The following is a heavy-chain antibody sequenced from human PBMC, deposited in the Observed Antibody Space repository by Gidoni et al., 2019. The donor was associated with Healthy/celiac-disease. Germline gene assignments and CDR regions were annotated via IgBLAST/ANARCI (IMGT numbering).Heavy chain of an antibody. Sequence: QVQLVESGGGLVKPGGSLRLSCAASGVTFSDYYRSWIRQAPGTGLEWVSYIVKRVSTIYHAGSVKGRFTISRDNAKNSLYLQMNSLRAEDTAVYYCARHKIAPHAAVCYDYWGQGTLVTVSS. D-gene: IGHD2-15*01. CDR3: ARHKIAPHAAVCYDY. CDR1: GVTFSDYY. CDR2: IVKRVSTI. J-gene: IGHJ4*02. V-gene: IGHV3-11*01.